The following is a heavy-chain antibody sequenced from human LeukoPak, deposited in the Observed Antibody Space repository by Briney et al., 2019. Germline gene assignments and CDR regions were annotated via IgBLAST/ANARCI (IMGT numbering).Heavy chain of an antibody. CDR2: IYSAGST. CDR1: GFTSGDYA. D-gene: IGHD4-23*01. J-gene: IGHJ4*02. CDR3: ARGDDYGGAWYYFDC. Sequence: GGSLRLSCTASGFTSGDYAMSWVRQAPGKGLEWVSVIYSAGSTYYADSVKGRFTISRDNSKNTAYLQMNSLRAEDTAVYYCARGDDYGGAWYYFDCWGQGTLVTVSS. V-gene: IGHV3-53*01.